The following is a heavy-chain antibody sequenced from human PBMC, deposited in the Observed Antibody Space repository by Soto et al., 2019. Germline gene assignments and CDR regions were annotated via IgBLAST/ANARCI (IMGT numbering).Heavy chain of an antibody. V-gene: IGHV2-5*02. Sequence: QITLKESGPTLVKPTQTLTLTCTFSGFSLSTSGVVLAWIRQPPGKALEWLALIYWDDDKRYSPSLKSRLTITKDTSKTQVVLTMTNMDPVDTATYYCAHSAYYYDSSGYPTLYFDYWGQGTLVTVSS. J-gene: IGHJ4*02. CDR1: GFSLSTSGVV. CDR3: AHSAYYYDSSGYPTLYFDY. CDR2: IYWDDDK. D-gene: IGHD3-22*01.